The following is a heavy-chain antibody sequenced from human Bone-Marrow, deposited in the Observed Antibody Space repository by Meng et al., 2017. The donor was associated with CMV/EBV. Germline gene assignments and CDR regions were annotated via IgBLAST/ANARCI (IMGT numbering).Heavy chain of an antibody. Sequence: ASVKVSCKASGYTFTGYYMHWVRQAPGQGLEWMGWINPNSGGTNYAQKFQGRVTMTRDTSISTAYMELSRLRYDDTAVYYCARDFVYMKVVPAAISYFDYWGQGTLVTVSS. CDR1: GYTFTGYY. V-gene: IGHV1-2*02. CDR3: ARDFVYMKVVPAAISYFDY. CDR2: INPNSGGT. D-gene: IGHD2-2*01. J-gene: IGHJ4*02.